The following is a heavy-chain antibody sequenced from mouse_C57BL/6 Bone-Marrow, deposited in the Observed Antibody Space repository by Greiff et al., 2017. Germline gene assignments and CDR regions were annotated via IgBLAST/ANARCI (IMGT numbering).Heavy chain of an antibody. CDR1: GFTFSDFY. D-gene: IGHD1-1*01. CDR2: SRNKANDYTT. CDR3: ARDASYYGSSYHWYFDV. Sequence: DVKLVESGGGLVQSGRSLRLSCATSGFTFSDFYMEWVRQAPGKGLEWIAASRNKANDYTTEYSASVKGRFIVSRDTSQSILYLQMNALRAEDTAIYYCARDASYYGSSYHWYFDVWGTGTTVTVSS. V-gene: IGHV7-1*01. J-gene: IGHJ1*03.